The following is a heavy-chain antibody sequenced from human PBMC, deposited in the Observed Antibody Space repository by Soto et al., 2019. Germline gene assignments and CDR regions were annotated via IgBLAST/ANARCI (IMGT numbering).Heavy chain of an antibody. CDR2: INSDGSST. CDR1: GFTFSSYW. D-gene: IGHD2-15*01. J-gene: IGHJ5*02. Sequence: PGGSLRLSCAASGFTFSSYWMHWVRQAPGKGLVWVSRINSDGSSTSYADSVKGRFTISRDNAKNTLYLQMNSLRAEDTAVYYCASGKLVHCSGGSCYERWFDPWGQGPLGTASP. V-gene: IGHV3-74*01. CDR3: ASGKLVHCSGGSCYERWFDP.